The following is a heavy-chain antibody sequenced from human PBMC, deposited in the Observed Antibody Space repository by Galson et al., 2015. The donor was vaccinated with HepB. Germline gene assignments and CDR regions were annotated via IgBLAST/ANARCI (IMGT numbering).Heavy chain of an antibody. V-gene: IGHV3-30*03. D-gene: IGHD1-7*01. CDR3: ASAKGGTTYFDY. CDR1: GFTFSNYG. J-gene: IGHJ4*02. CDR2: ISYDGSYK. Sequence: SLRLSCAASGFTFSNYGMHWVRQAPGKGLEWVALISYDGSYKYYEDSVKGRFTISRDQIENTLYLQIDSLRPEDTAAYYCASAKGGTTYFDYWAREPWSPSPQ.